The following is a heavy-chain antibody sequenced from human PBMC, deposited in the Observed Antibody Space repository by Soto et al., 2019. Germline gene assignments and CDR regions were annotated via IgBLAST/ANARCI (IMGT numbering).Heavy chain of an antibody. CDR2: ISDSGGGT. J-gene: IGHJ6*02. D-gene: IGHD1-1*01. CDR3: AKGNSGRDYYGMDV. CDR1: GFTFSSYA. Sequence: EVQLLESGGGLVQPGGSLRLSCAAFGFTFSSYAMSWVRQAPGKGLEWVSAISDSGGGTYYADSVKGRFTISRDNSKNTLYLQMNSLRAEDTAVYYCAKGNSGRDYYGMDVWGQGTTVTVSS. V-gene: IGHV3-23*01.